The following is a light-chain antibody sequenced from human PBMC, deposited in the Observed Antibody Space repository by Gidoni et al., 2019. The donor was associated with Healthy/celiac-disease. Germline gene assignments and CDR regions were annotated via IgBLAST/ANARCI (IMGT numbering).Light chain of an antibody. Sequence: IVLTPSPGTLSLSPGERATLSCSANRSVSSSYLTWYQQKPGKAPRLLIYGASSRATGIPHRFSGSGSGTDFTLTISRLEPEDFAVYYCQQYGSSPYSFGQGTKLEIK. CDR2: GAS. V-gene: IGKV3-20*01. J-gene: IGKJ2*03. CDR3: QQYGSSPYS. CDR1: RSVSSSY.